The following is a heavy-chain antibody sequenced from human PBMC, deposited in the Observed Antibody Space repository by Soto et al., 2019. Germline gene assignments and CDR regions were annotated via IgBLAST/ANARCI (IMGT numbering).Heavy chain of an antibody. CDR3: GTRERGTIDF. J-gene: IGHJ4*02. CDR1: GFTFSSYG. D-gene: IGHD2-15*01. CDR2: ISYDGRNK. V-gene: IGHV3-30*03. Sequence: QVQLVESGGGVVQPGRSLRLSCAASGFTFSSYGMHWVRQAPGKGLEWVAVISYDGRNKYYADSVKGRFTISRDNSKNTRYLQMNSLRAEDTGVYYCGTRERGTIDFWGQGTLVTGSS.